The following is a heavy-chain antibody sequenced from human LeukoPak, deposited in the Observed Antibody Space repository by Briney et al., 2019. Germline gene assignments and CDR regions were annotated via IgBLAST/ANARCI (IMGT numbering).Heavy chain of an antibody. Sequence: PSQTLSLTCTVSGGSISSGSYYWSWIRQPAGKGLEWIGRIYTSGSTYYNPSLKSRVTISVDTSKNQFSLELSSVTAADTAVYYCARWNYYGFVWGRPFDYWGQGTLVTVSS. D-gene: IGHD3-16*01. CDR2: IYTSGST. CDR3: ARWNYYGFVWGRPFDY. V-gene: IGHV4-61*02. CDR1: GGSISSGSYY. J-gene: IGHJ4*02.